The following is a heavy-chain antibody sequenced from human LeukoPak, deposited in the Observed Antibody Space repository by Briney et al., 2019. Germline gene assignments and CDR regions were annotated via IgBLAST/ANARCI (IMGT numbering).Heavy chain of an antibody. D-gene: IGHD3-22*01. CDR2: IYHSGST. V-gene: IGHV4-4*02. J-gene: IGHJ4*02. CDR3: ARVSLYYDSSGYLDY. CDR1: GGSISSSNW. Sequence: SETLSLTCAVSGGSISSSNWWSWVRQPPGKGLEWIGEIYHSGSTNYNPSLKSRVTISVDKSKNQFSLKLSSVTAADTAVYYCARVSLYYDSSGYLDYWGQGTLVTVSS.